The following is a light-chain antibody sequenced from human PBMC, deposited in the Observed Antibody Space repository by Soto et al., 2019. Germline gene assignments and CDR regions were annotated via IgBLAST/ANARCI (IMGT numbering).Light chain of an antibody. CDR1: SSDLGGYNY. J-gene: IGLJ2*01. CDR3: SSYTGGNSVL. CDR2: QVS. Sequence: QSALTQPASVSGSPGQPITMSCTGTSSDLGGYNYVSWYQQHPGKAPKLMIYQVSNRPSGVSNRFSGSKSGNTASLTISGLQAEDEADYYCSSYTGGNSVLFGGGTKLTVL. V-gene: IGLV2-14*01.